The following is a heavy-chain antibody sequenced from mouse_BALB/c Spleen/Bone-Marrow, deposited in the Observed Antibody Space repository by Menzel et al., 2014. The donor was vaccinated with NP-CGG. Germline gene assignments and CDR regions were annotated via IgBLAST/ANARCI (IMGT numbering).Heavy chain of an antibody. V-gene: IGHV14-3*02. CDR1: GFNIKDTY. CDR3: AFYYYGSGLFAY. Sequence: DVQLPESGAELVKPGASVKLSCTASGFNIKDTYMHWVKQRPEQGLEWIGRIDPANGNTKYDPKFQGKATITADTSSNTAYLQLSSLTSEDTAVYYCAFYYYGSGLFAYWGQGTLVTVSA. J-gene: IGHJ3*01. D-gene: IGHD1-1*01. CDR2: IDPANGNT.